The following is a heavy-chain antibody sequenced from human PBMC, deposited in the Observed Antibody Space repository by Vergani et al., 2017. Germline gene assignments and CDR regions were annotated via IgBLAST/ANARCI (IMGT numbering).Heavy chain of an antibody. D-gene: IGHD4-23*01. J-gene: IGHJ6*02. CDR3: AKARDPNCKGGNCYSYYYGLDL. CDR2: TWYEGNNN. CDR1: GFTFSACP. V-gene: IGHV3-23*03. Sequence: EVQLLQSGGGVIQPGGSVRLSCAASGFTFSACPMTWVRQAPGKGLEWVSMTWYEGNNNYYADSVKGRFTISKDISKDTLYLQMNSLRVEDTAIYYCAKARDPNCKGGNCYSYYYGLDLWGQGTTVTVSS.